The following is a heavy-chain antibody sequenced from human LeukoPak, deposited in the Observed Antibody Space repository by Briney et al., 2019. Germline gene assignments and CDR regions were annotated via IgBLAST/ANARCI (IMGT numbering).Heavy chain of an antibody. J-gene: IGHJ4*02. Sequence: HSGGSLRLSCAASGFTFSNYAIHWVRQAPAKGLEWVAFTTRDESENFYADSVKGRFTISRDNAKNSLYLQMNSLRAEDTAVYYCARVGSQSDTDYWGQGTLVTVSS. V-gene: IGHV3-30-3*01. CDR3: ARVGSQSDTDY. D-gene: IGHD4-11*01. CDR2: TTRDESEN. CDR1: GFTFSNYA.